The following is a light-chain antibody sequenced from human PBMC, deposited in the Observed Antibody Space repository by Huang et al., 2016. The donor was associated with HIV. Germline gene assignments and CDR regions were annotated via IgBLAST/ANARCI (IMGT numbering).Light chain of an antibody. CDR1: QSLGSSS. Sequence: EVVLTQSPDTMSLSPGERATLSCRASQSLGSSSLDWYQQKPGQAPRLLIYATSTRPTCIPDRFSGSVSVTDFSLTVTRLEPEDFAVYYCQRYGSSPPYTFGQGTKLEI. CDR3: QRYGSSPPYT. J-gene: IGKJ2*01. CDR2: ATS. V-gene: IGKV3-20*01.